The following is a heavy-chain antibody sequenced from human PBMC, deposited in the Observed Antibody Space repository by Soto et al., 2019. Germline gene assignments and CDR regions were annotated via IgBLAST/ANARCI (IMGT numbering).Heavy chain of an antibody. CDR1: GFNVSSNS. J-gene: IGHJ5*01. CDR3: ARHVWLES. V-gene: IGHV3-53*01. Sequence: GGSLRLSCAASGFNVSSNSMNWVRQAPGKGLEWLSLIHSDANTKYADSVKGRFTISRDSSENTAYLQMNSLRAEDTAVYYCARHVWLESWGQGTLVTVSS. CDR2: IHSDANT.